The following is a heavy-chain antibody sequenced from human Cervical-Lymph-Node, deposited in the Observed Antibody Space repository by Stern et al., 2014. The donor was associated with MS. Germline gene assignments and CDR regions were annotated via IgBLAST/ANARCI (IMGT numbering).Heavy chain of an antibody. CDR2: ISKDGNNE. J-gene: IGHJ6*02. Sequence: VQLVESGGGVVQPGRSLRLSCAASGFTLRSYGMHWVRQAPGKGLEWVAVISKDGNNEYYAYSVKCRFTISRDNSKNTLYLQMNSLRTEDTAVYYCAKDRLFCSGGGCYAMDVWGQGTPVTVSS. D-gene: IGHD2-15*01. CDR1: GFTLRSYG. CDR3: AKDRLFCSGGGCYAMDV. V-gene: IGHV3-30*18.